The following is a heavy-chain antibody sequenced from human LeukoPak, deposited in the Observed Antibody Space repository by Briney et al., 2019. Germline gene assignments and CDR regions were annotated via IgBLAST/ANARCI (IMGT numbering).Heavy chain of an antibody. J-gene: IGHJ4*02. V-gene: IGHV4-34*01. CDR1: GESFRGYY. Sequence: SETLSLTCAVYGESFRGYYGSWIRQPPGKGLEWIGEINHSGSTNYNPSLKSRVTISVDTSKNQFSLKLSSVTAADTAVYYCARGGGNSGYYFDYWGQGTLVTVSS. CDR2: INHSGST. D-gene: IGHD4-23*01. CDR3: ARGGGNSGYYFDY.